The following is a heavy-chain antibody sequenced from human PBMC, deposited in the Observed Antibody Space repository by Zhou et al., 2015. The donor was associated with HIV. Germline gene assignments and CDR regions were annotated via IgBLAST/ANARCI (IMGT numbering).Heavy chain of an antibody. CDR2: VSHDGSNA. CDR1: GFIFSNYG. J-gene: IGHJ6*02. CDR3: AKEGYKDHGGMDV. Sequence: QAQLVESGGGVVQPGRSLRLSCAASGFIFSNYGMQWVRQAPGKGLEWVAVVSHDGSNAYYEDSLKGRFTISRDNSLNTVYLQMNSLRPDDTAVYFCAKEGYKDHGGMDVWGQGP. D-gene: IGHD5-24*01. V-gene: IGHV3-30*18.